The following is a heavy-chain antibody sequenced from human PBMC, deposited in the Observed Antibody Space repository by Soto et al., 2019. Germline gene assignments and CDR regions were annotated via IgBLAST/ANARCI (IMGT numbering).Heavy chain of an antibody. J-gene: IGHJ6*03. CDR1: GGSISSYY. CDR3: ARGANPGFVVPAAPSTRPAPDYYYYMDV. D-gene: IGHD2-2*01. Sequence: SETLSLTCTVSGGSISSYYWSWIRQPPGKGLEWIGYIYYSGSTNYNPSLKSRVTISVDTSKNQFSLKLSSVTAADTAVYYCARGANPGFVVPAAPSTRPAPDYYYYMDVWGKGTTVTVSS. CDR2: IYYSGST. V-gene: IGHV4-59*01.